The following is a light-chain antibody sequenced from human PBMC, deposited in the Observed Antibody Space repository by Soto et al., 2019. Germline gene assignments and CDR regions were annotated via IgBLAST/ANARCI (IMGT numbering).Light chain of an antibody. CDR2: ATS. CDR3: QQSYSTPLT. V-gene: IGKV1-39*01. J-gene: IGKJ4*01. Sequence: DIQMTQSPSSLSASVGDSVTISCRASQSITYYLNWYQLKPGKAPRLLLYATSTLHSGVSSRFSGSGSGTDFTLTISSLQPEDFATYYCQQSYSTPLTFGGGTKGEIK. CDR1: QSITYY.